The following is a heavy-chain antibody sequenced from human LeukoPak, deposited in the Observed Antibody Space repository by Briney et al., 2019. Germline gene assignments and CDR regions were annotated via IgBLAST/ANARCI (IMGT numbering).Heavy chain of an antibody. CDR1: GGSFSGYY. D-gene: IGHD3-22*01. V-gene: IGHV4-34*01. CDR2: INHSGRT. J-gene: IGHJ3*02. CDR3: ARGSRSLYYYDSSGYYGNAFDI. Sequence: PSETLSLTCAVYGGSFSGYYWSWIRQPPGKGLEWIGEINHSGRTNYNPSLKSRVTISVDTSKNQSSLKLSSVTAADTAVYYCARGSRSLYYYDSSGYYGNAFDIWGQGTMVTVSS.